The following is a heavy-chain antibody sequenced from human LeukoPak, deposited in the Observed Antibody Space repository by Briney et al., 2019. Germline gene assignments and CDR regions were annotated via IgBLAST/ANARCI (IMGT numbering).Heavy chain of an antibody. D-gene: IGHD3-22*01. CDR2: IYSSDSA. V-gene: IGHV4-59*08. CDR3: ARHRDYYDT. Sequence: PSETLSLTCTVSGASINNNFWTWIRQPPGKGLEWIGYIYSSDSAKYNPSLKSRVIISGDTSKNLISLNLTSVTAADTAVYFCARHRDYYDTWGHGTLVTVSS. J-gene: IGHJ4*01. CDR1: GASINNNF.